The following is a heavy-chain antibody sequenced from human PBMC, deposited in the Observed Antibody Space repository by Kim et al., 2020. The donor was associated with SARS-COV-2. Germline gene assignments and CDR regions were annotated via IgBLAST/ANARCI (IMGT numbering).Heavy chain of an antibody. V-gene: IGHV3-23*01. Sequence: GGSLRLSCAASGFTFSNYAMTWVRQAPGKGLEWVSGMSGSGGSRCYADSVKGRFTISRDSSKNTLYLQMNSLRAEDTARYYCAKTYGSGSYYTDYWGQGTLVTVSS. CDR1: GFTFSNYA. CDR3: AKTYGSGSYYTDY. D-gene: IGHD3-10*01. CDR2: MSGSGGSR. J-gene: IGHJ4*02.